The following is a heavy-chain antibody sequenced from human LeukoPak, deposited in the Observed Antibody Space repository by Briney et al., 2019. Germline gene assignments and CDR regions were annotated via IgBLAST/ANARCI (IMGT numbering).Heavy chain of an antibody. CDR2: IYPDGRT. CDR3: ARGVGRSWSLDP. D-gene: IGHD6-13*01. CDR1: GITVSSDY. Sequence: GGSLRLSCTISGITVSSDYISWVRQAPGKGLEWVSAIYPDGRTYYADSVKGRITISRDKSKNTLYLQMTSLRVEDTAVFCCARGVGRSWSLDPWGQGTLVTVSS. J-gene: IGHJ5*02. V-gene: IGHV3-53*01.